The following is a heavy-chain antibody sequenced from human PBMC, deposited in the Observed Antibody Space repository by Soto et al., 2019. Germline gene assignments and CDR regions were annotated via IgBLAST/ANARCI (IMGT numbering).Heavy chain of an antibody. CDR3: AREIVSSVNDAFDI. J-gene: IGHJ3*02. V-gene: IGHV3-21*01. CDR2: ISSSSSYI. Sequence: GGPLRLSCAASGFTFSSYSMNWVSQAPGKGLEWVSSISSSSSYIYYADSVKGRFTISRDNAKNSLYLQMNSLRAEDTAVYYCAREIVSSVNDAFDIWGQGTMVTVSS. CDR1: GFTFSSYS. D-gene: IGHD3-10*01.